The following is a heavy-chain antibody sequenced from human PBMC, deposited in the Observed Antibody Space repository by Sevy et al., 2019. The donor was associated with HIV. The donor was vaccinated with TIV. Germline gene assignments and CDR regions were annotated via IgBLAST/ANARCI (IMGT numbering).Heavy chain of an antibody. CDR2: ISYDGTNK. CDR1: GFSFNNYA. CDR3: AREQQFVVVIPSSLAY. Sequence: GGSLRLSCAASGFSFNNYAMHWVRQAPGKGLEWVAVISYDGTNKYFADSVTGRFTISRDNSKNTLYLQMNSLRSEDSAIYYGAREQQFVVVIPSSLAYWGRGTLVTVSS. V-gene: IGHV3-30-3*01. J-gene: IGHJ4*02. D-gene: IGHD2-2*01.